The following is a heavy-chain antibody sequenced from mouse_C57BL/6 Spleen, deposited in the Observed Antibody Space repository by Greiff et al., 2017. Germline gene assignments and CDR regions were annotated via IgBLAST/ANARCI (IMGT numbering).Heavy chain of an antibody. Sequence: QVQLQQPGAELVMPGASVKLSCKASGYTFTSYWMHWVKQRPGQGLEWIGEIDPSDSYTNYNQKFKGKSTLTVDKSSSTAYMQRSSLTSEDSAVYYCARGPFAYWGQGTLVTVSA. V-gene: IGHV1-69*01. CDR2: IDPSDSYT. CDR1: GYTFTSYW. J-gene: IGHJ3*01. CDR3: ARGPFAY.